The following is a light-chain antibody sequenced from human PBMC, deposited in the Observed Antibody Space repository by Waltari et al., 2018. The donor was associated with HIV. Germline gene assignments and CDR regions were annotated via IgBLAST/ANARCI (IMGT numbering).Light chain of an antibody. CDR1: QSLLHNTGNNY. Sequence: DIVLTQSPLSLPVAPGESASISCRASQSLLHNTGNNYLDWYVQKPGQSPQLLIYLASHRTSGVPERFSGSGSGTNFTMKITRVEAEDVGTYYCLQSLHTPRFSFGPGTKVDI. V-gene: IGKV2-28*01. CDR2: LAS. J-gene: IGKJ3*01. CDR3: LQSLHTPRFS.